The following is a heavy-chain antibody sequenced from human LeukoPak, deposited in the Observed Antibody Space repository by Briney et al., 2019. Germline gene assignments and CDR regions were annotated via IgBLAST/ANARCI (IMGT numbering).Heavy chain of an antibody. CDR3: ARDVPVVPAATSSDY. V-gene: IGHV1-18*04. J-gene: IGHJ4*02. CDR1: GYTFTSYG. CDR2: ISAYNGNT. D-gene: IGHD2-2*01. Sequence: ASVKVSCKASGYTFTSYGISWVRQAPGQGLEWMGWISAYNGNTNYAQKLQGRVTMTTDTSTSTAYMELRSLRSDDTAVYCCARDVPVVPAATSSDYWGQGTLVTVSS.